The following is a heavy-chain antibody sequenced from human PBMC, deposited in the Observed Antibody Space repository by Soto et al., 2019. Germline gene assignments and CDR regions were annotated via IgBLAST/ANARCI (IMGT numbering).Heavy chain of an antibody. CDR3: ARDWRQWLVDGWFDP. CDR2: ISYDGSNK. D-gene: IGHD6-19*01. J-gene: IGHJ5*02. Sequence: ESGGGVVPPGRSLRLSCAASGFTFSSYAMHWVRQAPGKGLEWVAVISYDGSNKYYADSVKGRFTISRDNSKNTLYLQMNSLRAEDTAVYYCARDWRQWLVDGWFDPWGQGTLVTVSS. CDR1: GFTFSSYA. V-gene: IGHV3-30-3*01.